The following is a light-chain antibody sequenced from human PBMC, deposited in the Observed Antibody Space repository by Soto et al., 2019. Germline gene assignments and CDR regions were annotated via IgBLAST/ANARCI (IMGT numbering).Light chain of an antibody. CDR2: KAS. CDR3: QQYNSYSRT. CDR1: QSISSW. V-gene: IGKV1-5*03. J-gene: IGKJ1*01. Sequence: DIQMTQSPSTLSASVGDRVTITCRASQSISSWLAWYQQKPGKAPKLLIYKASSLESGVPSRFSGSGSGTELTLTISSLQPDEFATDYCQQYNSYSRTFGQGTKVDI.